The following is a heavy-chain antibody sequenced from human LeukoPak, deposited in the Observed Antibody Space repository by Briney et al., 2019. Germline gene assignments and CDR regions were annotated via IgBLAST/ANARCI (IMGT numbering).Heavy chain of an antibody. CDR2: ISWNSGSI. CDR1: GFTFDDYA. CDR3: AKHLPSRASYYSGMDV. V-gene: IGHV3-9*01. Sequence: GGSLRLSCAASGFTFDDYAMRWVRHAPGKGLEWVSGISWNSGSIDYADSVKCRFTISTDNAKNSLYLQMNCLSAEDTALYYCAKHLPSRASYYSGMDVWGQRTTVTVSS. J-gene: IGHJ6*02.